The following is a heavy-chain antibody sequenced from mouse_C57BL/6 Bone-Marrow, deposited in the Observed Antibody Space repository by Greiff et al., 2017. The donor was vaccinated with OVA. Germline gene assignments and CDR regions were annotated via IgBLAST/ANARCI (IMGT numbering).Heavy chain of an antibody. CDR3: ARDFRHGNYWFAY. V-gene: IGHV3-6*01. CDR1: GYSITSGYY. J-gene: IGHJ3*01. D-gene: IGHD2-1*01. Sequence: DVQLQESGPGLVKPSQSLSLTCSVTGYSITSGYYWNWIRQFPGNKLEWMGYISYDGSNNYNPSLKNRISITRDTSKNQFFLKLNSVTTEDTATYYCARDFRHGNYWFAYWGQGTLVTVSA. CDR2: ISYDGSN.